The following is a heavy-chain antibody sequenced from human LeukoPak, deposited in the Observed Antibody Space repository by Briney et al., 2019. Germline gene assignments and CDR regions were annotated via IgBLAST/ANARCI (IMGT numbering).Heavy chain of an antibody. CDR2: FSSSSNTI. D-gene: IGHD2-21*01. V-gene: IGHV3-48*02. J-gene: IGHJ6*02. CDR3: ASGGGLYSYYGMDV. CDR1: GFTFSSYS. Sequence: GGSLRLSCAASGFTFSSYSMNWGCQAPGKGLEWGSYFSSSSNTIYYADSVKGRFTISRDNDKNSLYLQMNSLRDEDTAVYYCASGGGLYSYYGMDVWGQGTTVTVSS.